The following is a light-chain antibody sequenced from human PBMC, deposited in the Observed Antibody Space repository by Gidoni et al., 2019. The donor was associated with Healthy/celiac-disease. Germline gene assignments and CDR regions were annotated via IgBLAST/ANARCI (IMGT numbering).Light chain of an antibody. CDR1: SSDVGGYNY. V-gene: IGLV2-11*01. CDR3: CSYAGSYTSLYV. J-gene: IGLJ1*01. CDR2: DVS. Sequence: QSALTQPRSVSGSPGPSVTISCTGTSSDVGGYNYVSWYQQHPGKAPKLMLYDVSKRPSGVPDRFSGSKSGNTASLTISGLQAEDEADYYCCSYAGSYTSLYVFGTGTKVTVL.